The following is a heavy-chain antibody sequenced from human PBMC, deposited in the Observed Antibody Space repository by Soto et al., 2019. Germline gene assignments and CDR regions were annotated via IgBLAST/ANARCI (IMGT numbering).Heavy chain of an antibody. V-gene: IGHV1-8*01. CDR1: GYTLTPYD. CDR2: MNPNSGNT. D-gene: IGHD2-15*01. J-gene: IGHJ6*03. CDR3: ARGVLQDIVVVVAATTYYYYYMDV. Sequence: ASVKGSFKGSGYTLTPYDINWGGQAPGQRPERVGWMNPNSGNTGYAQKFQGRVTMTRNTSISTAYMELSSLRSEDTAVYYCARGVLQDIVVVVAATTYYYYYMDVWGKGTTVTVSS.